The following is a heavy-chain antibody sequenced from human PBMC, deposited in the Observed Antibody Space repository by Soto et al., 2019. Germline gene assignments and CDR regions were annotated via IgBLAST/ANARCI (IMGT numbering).Heavy chain of an antibody. V-gene: IGHV3-23*01. CDR3: AKERLITMVRGVDFDY. Sequence: EVQLLESGGGLVQPGGSLRLSCAASGFTFSSYAMSWVRQAPGKGLEWVSAISGSGGSTYYADSVKGRFTISRDNSKNTLYLQMNSLRAEDTAVYYCAKERLITMVRGVDFDYWGQGTLVTVSS. D-gene: IGHD3-10*01. J-gene: IGHJ4*02. CDR2: ISGSGGST. CDR1: GFTFSSYA.